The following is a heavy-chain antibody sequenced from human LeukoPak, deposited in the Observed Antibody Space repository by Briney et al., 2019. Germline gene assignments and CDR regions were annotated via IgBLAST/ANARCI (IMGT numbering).Heavy chain of an antibody. Sequence: SVTLSLTRTVSGGSISSSNYYWGWIRQPPGKGLEWIGNIYYSGSTYYNPSLKSRVTISVDTSKNQFSLKLSSVTAADTAVYYCARVYNWFDPWGQGTLVTVSS. CDR2: IYYSGST. J-gene: IGHJ5*02. CDR1: GGSISSSNYY. V-gene: IGHV4-39*01. CDR3: ARVYNWFDP.